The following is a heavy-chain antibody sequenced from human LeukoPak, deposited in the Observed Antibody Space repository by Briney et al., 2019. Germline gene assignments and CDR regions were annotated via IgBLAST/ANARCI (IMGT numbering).Heavy chain of an antibody. CDR2: ISSSSSTT. V-gene: IGHV3-48*02. Sequence: GGSLRLSCAASGFTFSSYTMNWVRQAPGKGLEWISYISSSSSTTYYADSVRGRFTISRDNAKNSLYLQMNSLRDEDAAVYYCARDYDSTGQIDYWGQGTLVTVSS. D-gene: IGHD3-22*01. CDR3: ARDYDSTGQIDY. J-gene: IGHJ4*02. CDR1: GFTFSSYT.